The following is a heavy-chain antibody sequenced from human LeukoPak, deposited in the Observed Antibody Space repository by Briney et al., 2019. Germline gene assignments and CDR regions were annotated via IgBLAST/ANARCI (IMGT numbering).Heavy chain of an antibody. V-gene: IGHV3-74*01. D-gene: IGHD3-10*01. J-gene: IGHJ4*02. CDR3: ARGKWFGEIDY. CDR1: GFTFSSYW. CDR2: INTDGSST. Sequence: GGSLRLSCAASGFTFSSYWMHWVRQAPGKGLVWVSRINTDGSSTSYADSVKGRFTISRDNAKNTLYLQMNSLRAEDTAVYYCARGKWFGEIDYWGQGTLVTVSS.